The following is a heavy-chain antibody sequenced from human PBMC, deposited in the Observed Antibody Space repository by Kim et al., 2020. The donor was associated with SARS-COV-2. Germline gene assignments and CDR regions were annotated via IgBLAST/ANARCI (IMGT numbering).Heavy chain of an antibody. CDR2: ISYDGTNE. CDR3: ARAGMIVLVITDPNWVDS. CDR1: GFTFSNYA. D-gene: IGHD3-22*01. J-gene: IGHJ5*01. V-gene: IGHV3-30*04. Sequence: GGSLRLSCAASGFTFSNYAMHWVRQAPGKGLEWVALISYDGTNEYYADSVKGRFTISRDNSRNTLYLQMHSLRADDTAVYYCARAGMIVLVITDPNWVDSWGQGTLVTVSS.